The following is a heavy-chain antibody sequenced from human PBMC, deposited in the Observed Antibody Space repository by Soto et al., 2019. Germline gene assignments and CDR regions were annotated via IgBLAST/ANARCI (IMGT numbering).Heavy chain of an antibody. D-gene: IGHD3-22*01. V-gene: IGHV1-8*01. CDR2: MNPNSGNT. Sequence: QVQLVQSGAEVKKPGASVKVSCKASGYTFTGYDINWVRQATGQGLEWMGWMNPNSGNTGYAQKFQGRVTMTRNTSISTAYVELSSLRSEDTAVYYCARVDDDRSRYLLQPWGQGTLVTVSS. J-gene: IGHJ1*01. CDR3: ARVDDDRSRYLLQP. CDR1: GYTFTGYD.